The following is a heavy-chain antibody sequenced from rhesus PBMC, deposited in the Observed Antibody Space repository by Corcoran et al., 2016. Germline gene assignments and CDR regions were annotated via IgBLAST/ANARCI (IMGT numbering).Heavy chain of an antibody. CDR1: GGSIRDYYS. D-gene: IGHD1-44*01. V-gene: IGHV4S9*01. J-gene: IGHJ6*01. CDR3: ARALGRGGLDS. CDR2: IYDKSERT. Sequence: QVQLQESGPGLLTPSETLSLTCAVSGGSIRDYYSLHWLRHPPGKGLEWIGNIYDKSERTDYNPSLKRRVTMSKDTAKNQFCLKLSSVTAADTAVYYCARALGRGGLDSWGQGVVVTVSS.